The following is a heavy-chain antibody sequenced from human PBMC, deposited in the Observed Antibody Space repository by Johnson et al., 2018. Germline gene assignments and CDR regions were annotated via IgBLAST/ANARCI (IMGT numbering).Heavy chain of an antibody. CDR2: ISWNSGTI. V-gene: IGHV3-9*01. CDR1: GFSLDDYA. CDR3: ARVMYYDPTEI. D-gene: IGHD3-3*01. J-gene: IGHJ3*02. Sequence: VQLVQSGGGLVQPGRSLRLSCAASGFSLDDYAMHWVRQAPGKGLEWVSGISWNSGTIGCADSVKGRFTISRDNAKNSLYLQMNSLRAEDTAVYYCARVMYYDPTEIWGQGKMVTVSS.